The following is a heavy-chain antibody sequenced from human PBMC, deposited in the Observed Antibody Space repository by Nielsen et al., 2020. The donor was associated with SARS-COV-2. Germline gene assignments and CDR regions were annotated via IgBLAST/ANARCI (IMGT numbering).Heavy chain of an antibody. CDR1: GFTFDEYA. CDR2: SSRNGGNI. D-gene: IGHD2-8*02. Sequence: SLKIACAASGFTFDEYAMHWVRQAPGKGLEWVSGSSRNGGNIDYAASVKGRFTISRDNAKNSLYLQMNSLRAEDTALYYCARDLAKYNICTGFSMNYGMDVWGQGTTVTVSS. V-gene: IGHV3-9*01. CDR3: ARDLAKYNICTGFSMNYGMDV. J-gene: IGHJ6*02.